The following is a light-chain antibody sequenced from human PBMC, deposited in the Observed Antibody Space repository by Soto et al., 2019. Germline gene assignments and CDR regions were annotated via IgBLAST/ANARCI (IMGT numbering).Light chain of an antibody. CDR1: SRDVGGYNY. CDR3: ISYAGSNNVV. Sequence: QSVLTQPPSASGSPGQSVTISCTGTSRDVGGYNYVSWYQHHPGKAPKLMIYDVSKRPSGVPDRFSGSKSGNTASLTVSGLQAEDEADYYCISYAGSNNVVFGGGTKLTVL. J-gene: IGLJ2*01. CDR2: DVS. V-gene: IGLV2-8*01.